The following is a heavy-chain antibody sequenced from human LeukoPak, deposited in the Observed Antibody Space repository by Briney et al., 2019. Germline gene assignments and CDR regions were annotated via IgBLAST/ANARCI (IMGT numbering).Heavy chain of an antibody. V-gene: IGHV1-69*13. J-gene: IGHJ3*02. CDR2: IIPIFGTA. CDR3: ARGANRSWYAAFDI. Sequence: ASVKVSCKASGGTFSSYAISWVRQAPGQGLEWMGGIIPIFGTANYAQKFQGRVTITADESTSTAYMELSSLRSEDTAVYYCARGANRSWYAAFDIWGQGTMVTVSS. D-gene: IGHD6-13*01. CDR1: GGTFSSYA.